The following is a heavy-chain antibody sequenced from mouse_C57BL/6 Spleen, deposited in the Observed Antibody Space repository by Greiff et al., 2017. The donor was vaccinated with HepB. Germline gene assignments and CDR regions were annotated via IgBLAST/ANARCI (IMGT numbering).Heavy chain of an antibody. CDR3: ALDSSGYR. Sequence: QVQLKESGAELARPGASVKLSCKASGYTFTSYGISWVKQRTGQGLEWIGEIYPRSGNTYYNEKFKGKATLTADKSSSTAYMELRSLTSEDSAVYFCALDSSGYRWGQGTTLTVSS. V-gene: IGHV1-81*01. CDR1: GYTFTSYG. D-gene: IGHD3-2*02. CDR2: IYPRSGNT. J-gene: IGHJ2*01.